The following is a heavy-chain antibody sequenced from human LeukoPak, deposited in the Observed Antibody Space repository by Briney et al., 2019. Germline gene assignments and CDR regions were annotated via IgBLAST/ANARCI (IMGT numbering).Heavy chain of an antibody. Sequence: PGGSLRLPCAASGFTFSSYAMSWVRQAPGKGLEWVSAISGSGGSTYYADSVKGRFTISRDNSKNTLYLQMNSLRAEDTAVYYCAKDSRGNGASDYWGQGTLVTVSS. V-gene: IGHV3-23*01. CDR3: AKDSRGNGASDY. D-gene: IGHD3-10*01. CDR1: GFTFSSYA. CDR2: ISGSGGST. J-gene: IGHJ4*02.